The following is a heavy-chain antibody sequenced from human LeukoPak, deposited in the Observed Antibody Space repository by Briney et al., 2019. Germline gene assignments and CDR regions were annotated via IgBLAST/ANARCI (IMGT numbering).Heavy chain of an antibody. CDR2: VRVNGRST. Sequence: PGGSLRLSCTASGLTFGTYDMSWVRQAPGKGLEWVSTVRVNGRSTFYADSVKGRFTISRDDSKNTLFLQMNSLRAEDTALYYCAKPGEPSNYYFDYWGQGALVTVSS. J-gene: IGHJ4*02. D-gene: IGHD1-14*01. V-gene: IGHV3-23*01. CDR1: GLTFGTYD. CDR3: AKPGEPSNYYFDY.